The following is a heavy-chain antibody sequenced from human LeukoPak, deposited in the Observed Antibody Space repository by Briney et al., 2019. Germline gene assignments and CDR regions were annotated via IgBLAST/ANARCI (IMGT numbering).Heavy chain of an antibody. V-gene: IGHV1-46*01. CDR2: INPSGGST. CDR1: GYTFTSYY. J-gene: IGHJ3*02. CDR3: AQRRGDGLDI. Sequence: EASVKVSCKASGYTFTSYYMHWVRQAPGQGLESMGIINPSGGSTSYVQKFQGRVTMTSAMYPSTVYMELSSLRSEDRAIYYCAQRRGDGLDIWGQGTKVTVSS.